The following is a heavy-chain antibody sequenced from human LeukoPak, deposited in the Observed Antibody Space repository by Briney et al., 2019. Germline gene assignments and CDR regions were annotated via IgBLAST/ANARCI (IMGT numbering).Heavy chain of an antibody. CDR2: IYYSEST. J-gene: IGHJ5*02. CDR1: GGSISSSSYY. Sequence: SETLSLTCTVSGGSISSSSYYWGWIRQPPGKGLEWIGSIYYSESTYYNPSLKSRVTISVDTSKNQFSLKLSSVTAADTAVYYCARPGGYSGYDLNWFDPWGQGTLVTVSS. V-gene: IGHV4-39*07. CDR3: ARPGGYSGYDLNWFDP. D-gene: IGHD5-12*01.